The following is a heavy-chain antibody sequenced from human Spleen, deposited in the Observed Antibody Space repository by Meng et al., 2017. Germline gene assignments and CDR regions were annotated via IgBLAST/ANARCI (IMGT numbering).Heavy chain of an antibody. V-gene: IGHV1-18*01. CDR1: GYTFGRYG. CDR3: ASGTPGRSYCDY. J-gene: IGHJ4*02. CDR2: FVNYVDT. D-gene: IGHD2-15*01. Sequence: QVQLVKSGAEVNKPGASVRVSCKASGYTFGRYGICWVRQAPGQGLEWMGWFVNYVDTYPAPKFQGRVTMTTDTHTNTAFMELRSLTSDDTAVYYCASGTPGRSYCDYWGQGTLVTVSS.